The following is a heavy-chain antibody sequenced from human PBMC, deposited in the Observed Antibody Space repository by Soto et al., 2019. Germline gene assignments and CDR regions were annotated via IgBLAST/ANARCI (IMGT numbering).Heavy chain of an antibody. CDR1: GGSISSGGYY. Sequence: SETLSLTCTVSGGSISSGGYYWSWIRQHPGKGLEWIGYIYYSGSTYYNPSLKSRVTISVDTSKNQFSLKLSSVTAADTAVYYCAKDLWVARAAAGLYYFDYWGQGTLVTVSS. D-gene: IGHD6-13*01. CDR3: AKDLWVARAAAGLYYFDY. J-gene: IGHJ4*02. CDR2: IYYSGST. V-gene: IGHV4-31*03.